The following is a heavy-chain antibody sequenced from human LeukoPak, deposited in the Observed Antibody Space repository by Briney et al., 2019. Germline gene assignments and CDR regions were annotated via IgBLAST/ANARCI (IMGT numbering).Heavy chain of an antibody. CDR2: NNHSGST. CDR1: GYSISSGYY. CDR3: ARGGPSGSHTAY. J-gene: IGHJ4*02. Sequence: SETLSLTCTVSGYSISSGYYWGWIRQPPGKRLEWIGSNNHSGSTYYNPSLRSRVTISVDTSKNQFSLKLSSVTAADTAVYSCARGGPSGSHTAYWGQGTLVTVSS. V-gene: IGHV4-38-2*02. D-gene: IGHD1-26*01.